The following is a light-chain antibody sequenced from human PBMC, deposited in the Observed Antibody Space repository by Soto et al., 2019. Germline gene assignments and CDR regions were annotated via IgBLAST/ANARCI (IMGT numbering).Light chain of an antibody. CDR1: SSDVGGYNY. J-gene: IGLJ2*01. CDR3: SSYAGSNPV. Sequence: QSALTQPPSASGSPGQSVTISCTGASSDVGGYNYVSWYQQHPGKAPKLMIYDVSKRPSGVPDRFSGSKSDNTASLTVSGLQAEDEADYYCSSYAGSNPVFGGGTKLTVL. CDR2: DVS. V-gene: IGLV2-8*01.